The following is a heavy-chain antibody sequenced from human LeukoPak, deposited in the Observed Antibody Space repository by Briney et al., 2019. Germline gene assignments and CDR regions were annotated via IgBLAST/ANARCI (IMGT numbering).Heavy chain of an antibody. J-gene: IGHJ4*02. CDR3: ARGAGRWLQSGFDY. D-gene: IGHD5-24*01. V-gene: IGHV4-30-4*01. CDR1: GGSISSGDYY. Sequence: SQTLSLTYTVSGGSISSGDYYWSWIRQPPGKGLEWIGYIYYSGSTYYNPSLKSRVTISVDTSKNQFSLKLSSVTAADTAVYYCARGAGRWLQSGFDYWGQGTLVTVSS. CDR2: IYYSGST.